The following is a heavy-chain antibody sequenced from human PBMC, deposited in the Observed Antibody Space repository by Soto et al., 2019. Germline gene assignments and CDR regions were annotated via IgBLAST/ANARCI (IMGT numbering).Heavy chain of an antibody. CDR3: ARRTVGTAAGSYYFDY. CDR2: ISSSSSTI. J-gene: IGHJ4*02. V-gene: IGHV3-48*01. D-gene: IGHD6-13*01. CDR1: GFTFSSCG. Sequence: GGSLRLSCAASGFTFSSCGMNWVRQAPGKGLEWVSYISSSSSTIYYADSVKGRFTISRDNAKNSLYLQMNSLRAEDTAVYYCARRTVGTAAGSYYFDYWGQGTLVTVSS.